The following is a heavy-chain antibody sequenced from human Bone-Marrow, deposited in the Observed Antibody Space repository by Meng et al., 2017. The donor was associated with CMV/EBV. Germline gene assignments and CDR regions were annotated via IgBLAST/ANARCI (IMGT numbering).Heavy chain of an antibody. J-gene: IGHJ4*02. CDR1: GFTFSDYY. D-gene: IGHD5-24*01. V-gene: IGHV3-11*01. CDR2: ISSSGSTI. CDR3: ARGALRWLQSPPVF. Sequence: GESLKISCAASGFTFSDYYMSWIRQAPGKGLEWVSYISSSGSTIYYADSAKGRFTISRDNAKNSLYLQMNSLRAEDTAVYYCARGALRWLQSPPVFWGQGTLVTVSS.